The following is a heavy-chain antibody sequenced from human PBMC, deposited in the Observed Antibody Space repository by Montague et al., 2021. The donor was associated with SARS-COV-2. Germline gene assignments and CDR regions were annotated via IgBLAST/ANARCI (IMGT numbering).Heavy chain of an antibody. V-gene: IGHV4-39*01. CDR1: GGSISSSSYY. CDR3: ARREDYYGSGSYPN. D-gene: IGHD3-10*01. Sequence: SETLSLTCTVSGGSISSSSYYWGWIRQPPGKGLEWIGSIYYSGSTYYNPSLKSRVTISVDTFKNQFSLKLSSVTAADTAVYYCARREDYYGSGSYPNWGQGTLVTVSS. J-gene: IGHJ4*02. CDR2: IYYSGST.